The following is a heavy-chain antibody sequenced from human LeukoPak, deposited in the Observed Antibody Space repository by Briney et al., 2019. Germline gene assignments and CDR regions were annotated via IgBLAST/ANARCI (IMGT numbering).Heavy chain of an antibody. Sequence: QTGGPLRLSCAASGFTFSSYAMHWVRQAPGKGLEWVAVISYDGSNKYYADSVKGRFTISRDNTKNTLYMQMNSLRAEDTAVYYCSRVGLRFLEWSAFDYWGQGTLVTVSS. V-gene: IGHV3-30*01. J-gene: IGHJ4*02. D-gene: IGHD3-3*01. CDR3: SRVGLRFLEWSAFDY. CDR1: GFTFSSYA. CDR2: ISYDGSNK.